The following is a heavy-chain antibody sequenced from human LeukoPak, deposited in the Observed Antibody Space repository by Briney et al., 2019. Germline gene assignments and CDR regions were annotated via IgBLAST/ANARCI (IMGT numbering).Heavy chain of an antibody. Sequence: GGSLRLSCAASGSTFSDYYMSWIRQAPGKGLEWVSYISSSGSTTYYADSVKGRFTISRDNSKNTLYLQMNSLRAEDTAVYYCARDFETHSGGSWYNAFDIWGQGTMVTVSS. V-gene: IGHV3-11*01. J-gene: IGHJ3*02. CDR2: ISSSGSTT. D-gene: IGHD6-13*01. CDR1: GSTFSDYY. CDR3: ARDFETHSGGSWYNAFDI.